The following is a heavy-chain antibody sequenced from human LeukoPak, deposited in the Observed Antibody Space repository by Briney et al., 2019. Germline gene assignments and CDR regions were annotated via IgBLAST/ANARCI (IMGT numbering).Heavy chain of an antibody. J-gene: IGHJ5*02. CDR3: AREGTSGTHLNWFDP. CDR1: GGSISSYY. CDR2: TYGSGST. D-gene: IGHD1-1*01. Sequence: PSETLSLTCTVSGGSISSYYWSWIRQPPGKGLEWIGHTYGSGSTYYNPSLKSRVTLSVDTSKNQFSLKLSSVTAADTAVYYCAREGTSGTHLNWFDPWGQGTLVTVSS. V-gene: IGHV4-59*01.